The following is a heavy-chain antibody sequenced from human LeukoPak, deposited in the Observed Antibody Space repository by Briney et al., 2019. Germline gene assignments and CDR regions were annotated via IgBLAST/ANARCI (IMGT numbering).Heavy chain of an antibody. CDR3: ARGASAGVYGSGTFDY. J-gene: IGHJ4*02. CDR1: GASMNNYY. Sequence: SETLSLTCTVSGASMNNYYWCWIRQPAGKGLEWIGRIYSSGSTNYNPSLKSRVIMSIDTSKNQFSLKLSSVTAAETALYYCARGASAGVYGSGTFDYWGQGTLVTVSS. V-gene: IGHV4-4*07. D-gene: IGHD3-10*01. CDR2: IYSSGST.